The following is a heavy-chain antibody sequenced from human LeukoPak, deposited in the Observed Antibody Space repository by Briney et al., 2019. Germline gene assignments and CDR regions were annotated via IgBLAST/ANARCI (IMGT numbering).Heavy chain of an antibody. D-gene: IGHD4-17*01. Sequence: SETLSLTCTVSGGSISSSSYYWGWIRQPPGKGLEWIGSIYYSGSTYYNPSLKSRVTISVDTSKNQFSLKLSSVTAADTAVYYCARDPTTVTKGFDVWGQGTMVTVSS. CDR3: ARDPTTVTKGFDV. J-gene: IGHJ3*01. V-gene: IGHV4-39*07. CDR1: GGSISSSSYY. CDR2: IYYSGST.